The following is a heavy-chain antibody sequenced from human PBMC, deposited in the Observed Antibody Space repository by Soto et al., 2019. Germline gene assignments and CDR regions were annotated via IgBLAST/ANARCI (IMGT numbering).Heavy chain of an antibody. CDR2: ISSSSTYI. D-gene: IGHD2-15*01. J-gene: IGHJ1*01. CDR1: GFTFSSYS. Sequence: EVQLVESGGGLVKPGGSLRLSCAASGFTFSSYSMNWVRQAPGKGLEWVSSISSSSTYIYYADSVKGRFTISRDNAKNSLYLQINSLRAEDTAVYYCATSTVAAEYFHHWGQGTLVTVSS. V-gene: IGHV3-21*01. CDR3: ATSTVAAEYFHH.